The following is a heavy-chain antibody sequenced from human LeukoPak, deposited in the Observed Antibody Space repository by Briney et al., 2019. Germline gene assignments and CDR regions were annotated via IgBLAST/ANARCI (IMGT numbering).Heavy chain of an antibody. V-gene: IGHV5-51*01. D-gene: IGHD3-22*01. CDR2: ISPGDSAT. Sequence: GESLKFSSKGSGSSFTSYWIGWVRQMPGKGLGWRGIISPGDSATSTNPSFQGHVTISADKSISTAYLQWSSLKASDTAVYYCARRYDSSGYYGLPAFDIWGQGTMVTVSS. CDR3: ARRYDSSGYYGLPAFDI. J-gene: IGHJ3*02. CDR1: GSSFTSYW.